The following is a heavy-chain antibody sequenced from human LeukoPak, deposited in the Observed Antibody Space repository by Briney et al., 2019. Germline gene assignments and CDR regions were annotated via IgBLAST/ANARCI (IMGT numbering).Heavy chain of an antibody. CDR1: GYTFTNYG. CDR3: ARDVDRTTPYNWFDP. V-gene: IGHV1-18*01. J-gene: IGHJ5*02. CDR2: ISAYNGNT. Sequence: GSVKVSCKASGYTFTNYGSGWFRQAPGQGLEWMGWISAYNGNTDYAQKLQGRVTMTTDTSTSTAYMELRSLRSDDTAVYFCARDVDRTTPYNWFDPWGQGTLVTVSS. D-gene: IGHD1-1*01.